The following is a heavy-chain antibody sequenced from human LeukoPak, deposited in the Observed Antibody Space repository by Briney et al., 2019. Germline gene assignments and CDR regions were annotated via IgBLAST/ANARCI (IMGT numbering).Heavy chain of an antibody. Sequence: SETLSLTCTVSGGSISSYYWSWIRQPPGKGLEWIGYIYYSGTTNYNPSLKSRVTISVDTSKNQFSLKLSSVTAADTAVYYCARTKNNWFDPWGQGTLVTVSS. D-gene: IGHD2-8*01. CDR2: IYYSGTT. CDR3: ARTKNNWFDP. J-gene: IGHJ5*02. V-gene: IGHV4-59*12. CDR1: GGSISSYY.